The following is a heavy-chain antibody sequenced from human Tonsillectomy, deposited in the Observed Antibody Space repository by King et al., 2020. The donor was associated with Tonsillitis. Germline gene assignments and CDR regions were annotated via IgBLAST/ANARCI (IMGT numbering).Heavy chain of an antibody. CDR1: GEPFNGYF. Sequence: VQLQQWGAGLLKPSETLSLTCVVYGEPFNGYFWSWIRQSPGKGLEWIGDINHRGVTTYNPSLRGRLAMSVDTSKNHFSLKLNSVTAADTAVYYCAGQWLAEVWFGHWGQGTPVTVSS. J-gene: IGHJ5*02. D-gene: IGHD6-19*01. V-gene: IGHV4-34*01. CDR2: INHRGVT. CDR3: AGQWLAEVWFGH.